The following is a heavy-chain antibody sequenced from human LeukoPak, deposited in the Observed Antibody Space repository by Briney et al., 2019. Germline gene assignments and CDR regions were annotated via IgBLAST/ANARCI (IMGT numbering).Heavy chain of an antibody. CDR1: GYSISSGYY. CDR2: FYDSGNT. CDR3: ARVADYYDSSGAFDAFDI. D-gene: IGHD3-22*01. V-gene: IGHV4-38-2*02. J-gene: IGHJ3*02. Sequence: SETLSLTCTVSGYSISSGYYWGWIRRPPGKGLEWIGSFYDSGNTYYNPSLKSRVTISVDTSKNQFSLKLSSVTAADTAVYYCARVADYYDSSGAFDAFDIWGQGTMVTVSS.